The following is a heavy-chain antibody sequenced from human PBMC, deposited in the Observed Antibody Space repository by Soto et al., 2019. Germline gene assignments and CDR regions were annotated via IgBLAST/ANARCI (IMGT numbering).Heavy chain of an antibody. D-gene: IGHD6-6*01. Sequence: SQTLSLTCAISGDSVSSNSAAWNWIRQSPSRGLKWLGRTYYRSKWYNDYAVSVKSRITINPDTSKNQFSLQLNSVTPEDTAVYYCARDSDGVYSSSSGYYYGMDVWGQGTTVTVYS. V-gene: IGHV6-1*01. CDR3: ARDSDGVYSSSSGYYYGMDV. CDR2: TYYRSKWYN. J-gene: IGHJ6*02. CDR1: GDSVSSNSAA.